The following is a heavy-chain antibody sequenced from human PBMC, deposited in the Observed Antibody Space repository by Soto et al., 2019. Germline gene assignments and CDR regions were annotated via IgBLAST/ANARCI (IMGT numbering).Heavy chain of an antibody. V-gene: IGHV4-30-2*01. CDR1: GDTISTGGYT. D-gene: IGHD6-13*01. Sequence: SETLSLTCDVSGDTISTGGYTWAWIRQPPGEALEWIGHTYHSGNPYYNPSLKSRVIISVDTSKNQFSLKLSSVTAADTAVYYCARGTTIAAAGTEESDYYYYGMDVWGQGTTVTVSS. J-gene: IGHJ6*02. CDR2: TYHSGNP. CDR3: ARGTTIAAAGTEESDYYYYGMDV.